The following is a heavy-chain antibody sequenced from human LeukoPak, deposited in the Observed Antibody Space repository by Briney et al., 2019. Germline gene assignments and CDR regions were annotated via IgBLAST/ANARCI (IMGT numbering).Heavy chain of an antibody. CDR3: ASNLYSSGWYTDY. Sequence: SETLSLTCTVSGGSISSGGYYWSWIRQPPGKGLEWIGYIYHSGSTYYNPSLQSRVTISVDTSKNQFSLKLSSVTAADTAVYYCASNLYSSGWYTDYWGQGTLVTVSS. V-gene: IGHV4-30-2*01. J-gene: IGHJ4*02. CDR2: IYHSGST. CDR1: GGSISSGGYY. D-gene: IGHD6-19*01.